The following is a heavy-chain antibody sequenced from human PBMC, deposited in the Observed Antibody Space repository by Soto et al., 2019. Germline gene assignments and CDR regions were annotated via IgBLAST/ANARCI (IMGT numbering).Heavy chain of an antibody. D-gene: IGHD5-12*01. CDR1: GGSISSYY. V-gene: IGHV4-59*01. Sequence: SETLSLTCTVSGGSISSYYWSWIRQPPGKGLEWIGYIYYSGSTNYNPSLKSRVTISVDTSKNQFSLKLSSVTAADTAVYYCARVRGSGYEPYYYYYMDVWGKGTTVTVSS. CDR2: IYYSGST. CDR3: ARVRGSGYEPYYYYYMDV. J-gene: IGHJ6*03.